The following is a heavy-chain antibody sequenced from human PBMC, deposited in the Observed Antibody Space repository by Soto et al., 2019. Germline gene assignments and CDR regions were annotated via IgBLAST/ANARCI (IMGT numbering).Heavy chain of an antibody. V-gene: IGHV3-48*01. CDR3: ARATYYDFWSGYYSWGMDV. J-gene: IGHJ6*02. Sequence: PGGSLRLSCAASGFTFSSYCMNWVRQAPGKGLEWVSYISSSSSTIYYADSVKGRFTISRDNVKNSLYLQMNSLRVEDTAVYYCARATYYDFWSGYYSWGMDVWGQGTTVTVSS. D-gene: IGHD3-3*01. CDR1: GFTFSSYC. CDR2: ISSSSSTI.